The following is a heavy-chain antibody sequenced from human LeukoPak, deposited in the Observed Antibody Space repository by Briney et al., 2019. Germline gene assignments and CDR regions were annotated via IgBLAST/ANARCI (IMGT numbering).Heavy chain of an antibody. Sequence: ASVKVSCKASGYTFTGYYMHWVRQAPGQGLEWMGWINPNSGGTNYAQKFQGSVTMTRDTSISTAYMELSRLRSDDTAVYYCARSHVGTALKVRKNFDYWGQGTLVTVSS. V-gene: IGHV1-2*02. D-gene: IGHD5-18*01. J-gene: IGHJ4*02. CDR2: INPNSGGT. CDR1: GYTFTGYY. CDR3: ARSHVGTALKVRKNFDY.